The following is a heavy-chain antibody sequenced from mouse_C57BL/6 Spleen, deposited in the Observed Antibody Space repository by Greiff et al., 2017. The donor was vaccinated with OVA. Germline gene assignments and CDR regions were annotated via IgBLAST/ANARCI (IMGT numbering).Heavy chain of an antibody. CDR2: IDPETGGT. V-gene: IGHV1-15*01. CDR3: TRGAYYGPFDY. J-gene: IGHJ2*01. D-gene: IGHD1-1*01. Sequence: VKLVESGAELVRPGASVTLSCKASGYTFTDYEMHWVKQTPVHGLEWIGAIDPETGGTAYNQKFKGKAILTADKSSSTAYMELRSLTSEDSAVYYCTRGAYYGPFDYWGQGTTLTVSS. CDR1: GYTFTDYE.